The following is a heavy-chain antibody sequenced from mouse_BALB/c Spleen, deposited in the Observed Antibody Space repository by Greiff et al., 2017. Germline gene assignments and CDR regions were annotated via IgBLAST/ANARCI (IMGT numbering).Heavy chain of an antibody. V-gene: IGHV1-54*01. CDR1: GYAFTNYL. Sequence: QVQLQQSGAELVRPGTSVKVSCKASGYAFTNYLIEWVKQRPGQGLEWIGVINPGSGGTNYNEKFKGKATLTADKSSSTAYMQLSSLTSDDSAVYFCARSRLGGYYFDYWGQGTTLTVSS. J-gene: IGHJ2*01. CDR2: INPGSGGT. CDR3: ARSRLGGYYFDY. D-gene: IGHD4-1*01.